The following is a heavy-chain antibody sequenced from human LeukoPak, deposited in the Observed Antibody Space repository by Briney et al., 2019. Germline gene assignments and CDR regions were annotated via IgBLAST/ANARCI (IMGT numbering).Heavy chain of an antibody. D-gene: IGHD4/OR15-4a*01. V-gene: IGHV3-15*01. CDR1: GFTFSSYA. J-gene: IGHJ4*02. CDR2: IKSIRDGGTA. Sequence: GGSLRLSCAASGFTFSSYAMSWVRQAPGKGREWGGRIKSIRDGGTAEFAAPVKGRFSISRDDSKNTLFLQMNSLKTEDTGVYYCTTYNYGAFDDWGQGTLVTVSS. CDR3: TTYNYGAFDD.